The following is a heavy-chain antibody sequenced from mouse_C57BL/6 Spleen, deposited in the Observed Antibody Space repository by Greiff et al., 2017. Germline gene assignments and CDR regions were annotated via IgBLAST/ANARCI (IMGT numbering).Heavy chain of an antibody. V-gene: IGHV1-72*01. J-gene: IGHJ3*01. CDR3: ASYDGYVSWFAY. Sequence: VQLQQSGAELVQPGASVKLSCKASGYTFTSYWMHWVKQRPGRGLEWIGRIDPNSGVNKYNEKFTSKATLTVDKPSSTAYMQLSILTSEDSAVYYCASYDGYVSWFAYWGQGPLVTVYA. CDR2: IDPNSGVN. D-gene: IGHD2-3*01. CDR1: GYTFTSYW.